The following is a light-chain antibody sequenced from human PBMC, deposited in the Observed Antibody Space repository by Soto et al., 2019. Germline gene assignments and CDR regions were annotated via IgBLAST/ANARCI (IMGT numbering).Light chain of an antibody. CDR3: GSWDSSLSAYV. V-gene: IGLV1-51*01. Sequence: ARVQKVTISCSGSSSNIGGNSVSWYQQLPGTAPKLLIYDDNKRPSGIPDRFSGSKSGTSATLGITGFQTGDEADYYCGSWDSSLSAYVCGTGTKGTVL. J-gene: IGLJ1*01. CDR1: SSNIGGNS. CDR2: DDN.